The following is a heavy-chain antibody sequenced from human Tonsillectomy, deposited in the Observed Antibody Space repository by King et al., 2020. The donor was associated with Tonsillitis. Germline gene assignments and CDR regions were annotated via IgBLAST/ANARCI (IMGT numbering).Heavy chain of an antibody. V-gene: IGHV4-59*01. CDR3: ARGLSYYYDSSGPDGWFDP. Sequence: LQLQESGPGLVKPSETLSLTCTVSNGSISNDYWSWLRQPPGKGLEWIGYIYYSGGTNYNSSLKSRVTISIDASKNQFSLSLNSVTAADTAVYYCARGLSYYYDSSGPDGWFDPWGLGTLVTVSS. CDR1: NGSISNDY. J-gene: IGHJ5*02. CDR2: IYYSGGT. D-gene: IGHD3-22*01.